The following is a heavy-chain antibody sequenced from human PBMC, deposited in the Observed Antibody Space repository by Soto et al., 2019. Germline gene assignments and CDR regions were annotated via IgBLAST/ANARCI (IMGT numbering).Heavy chain of an antibody. Sequence: TLSLTCSVSWGSVSSTDFYWGWIRQPPGKGLEWIGYIYYSGSTNYNPSLKSRVTISVDTSKNQFSLKLSSVTAADTAVYYCARDGRRYGMDVWGQGTTVTVSS. CDR3: ARDGRRYGMDV. J-gene: IGHJ6*02. CDR1: WGSVSSTDFY. CDR2: IYYSGST. V-gene: IGHV4-61*08.